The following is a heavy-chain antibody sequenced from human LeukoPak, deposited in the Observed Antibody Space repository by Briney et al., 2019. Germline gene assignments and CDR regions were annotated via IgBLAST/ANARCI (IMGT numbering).Heavy chain of an antibody. Sequence: GGSLRLSCAASGFTFSSYGMNWVRQAPGKGLEWVSSISSSSSYIYYADSVKGRFTISRDNAKNPLYLQMNSLRAEDTAVYYCARAEWELQDYWGQGTLVTVSS. CDR3: ARAEWELQDY. V-gene: IGHV3-21*01. D-gene: IGHD1-26*01. CDR2: ISSSSSYI. J-gene: IGHJ4*02. CDR1: GFTFSSYG.